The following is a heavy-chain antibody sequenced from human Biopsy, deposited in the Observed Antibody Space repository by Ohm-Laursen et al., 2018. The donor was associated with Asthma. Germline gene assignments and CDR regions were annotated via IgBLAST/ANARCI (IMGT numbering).Heavy chain of an antibody. V-gene: IGHV4-61*08. J-gene: IGHJ4*02. Sequence: SETLSLTCAVSGGPISSGGFSWTWIRQPPGKGLEWIGLSSYSGFRKYNPSLKSRVTISVDTSKNQLSLNLTSVIAADTAVYYCARDQGDSKFDYWGQGTLVIVSA. CDR3: ARDQGDSKFDY. D-gene: IGHD3-16*01. CDR1: GGPISSGGFS. CDR2: SSYSGFR.